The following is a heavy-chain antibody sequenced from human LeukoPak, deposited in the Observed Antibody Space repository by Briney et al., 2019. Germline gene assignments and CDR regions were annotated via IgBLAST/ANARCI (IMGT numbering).Heavy chain of an antibody. CDR1: GYTFTSYD. CDR3: ARDRLPYIVATEYYFDY. Sequence: GASVKVSCKASGYTFTSYDINWVRQATGQGLEWMGWMNPNSGNTGYAQKFQGRVTITRNTSISTAYMELSSLRSEDTAVYYCARDRLPYIVATEYYFDYWGQGTLVTVSS. CDR2: MNPNSGNT. D-gene: IGHD5-12*01. J-gene: IGHJ4*02. V-gene: IGHV1-8*03.